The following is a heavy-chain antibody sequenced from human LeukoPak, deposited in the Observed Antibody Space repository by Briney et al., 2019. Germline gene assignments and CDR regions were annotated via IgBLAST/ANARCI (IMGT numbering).Heavy chain of an antibody. CDR1: GFAFSRND. CDR3: AKGGPGAFDF. Sequence: GGSLRLSSAASGFAFSRNDMFWVRQAPGKGLEWVSCISGSSGATYYADSVRGRFTISRDNSKNTVFLQMNSLRAEDTAIYYCAKGGPGAFDFWGQGTMVTVSS. J-gene: IGHJ3*01. D-gene: IGHD2-15*01. V-gene: IGHV3-23*01. CDR2: ISGSSGAT.